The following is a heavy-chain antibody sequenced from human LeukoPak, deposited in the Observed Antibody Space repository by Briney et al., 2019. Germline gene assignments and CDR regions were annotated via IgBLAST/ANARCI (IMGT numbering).Heavy chain of an antibody. D-gene: IGHD3-3*01. CDR1: GGSISSYY. CDR2: IYYSGST. V-gene: IGHV4-59*01. Sequence: SETLSLTCTVSGGSISSYYWSWIRQPPGKGLEWIGYIYYSGSTNYNPSLKSRVTISVDTSKNQFPLKLSSVTAADTAVYYCARGADVLRFLEPNYYYYMDVWGKGTTVTVSS. CDR3: ARGADVLRFLEPNYYYYMDV. J-gene: IGHJ6*03.